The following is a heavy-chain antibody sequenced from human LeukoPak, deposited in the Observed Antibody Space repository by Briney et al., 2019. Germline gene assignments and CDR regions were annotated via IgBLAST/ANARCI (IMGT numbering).Heavy chain of an antibody. J-gene: IGHJ4*02. CDR3: ARAWEYSGSYYARYYFDY. Sequence: SETLSLICTVSGGSISTSNYYWGWIRQPPGKGLEWIGNIFYSGSTYYSPSLKSRVTISLDTSRNQFSLKLNSVTAADTAVYYCARAWEYSGSYYARYYFDYWGQGTLVTVSS. D-gene: IGHD1-26*01. CDR1: GGSISTSNYY. CDR2: IFYSGST. V-gene: IGHV4-39*07.